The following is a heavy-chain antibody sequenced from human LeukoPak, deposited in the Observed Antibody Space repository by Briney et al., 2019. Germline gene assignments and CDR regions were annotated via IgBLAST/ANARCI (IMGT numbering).Heavy chain of an antibody. V-gene: IGHV4-4*07. D-gene: IGHD3-3*01. CDR1: GGSISSYY. J-gene: IGHJ4*02. Sequence: PETLSLTCTVSGGSISSYYWSWIRQPAGKGLEWIGRIYTSGSTNYNPSLKSRVTISIDKSKNHFSLSLSSVTAADTAVYYCARHNTIFGVLVPLDYWGQGTLVTVSS. CDR3: ARHNTIFGVLVPLDY. CDR2: IYTSGST.